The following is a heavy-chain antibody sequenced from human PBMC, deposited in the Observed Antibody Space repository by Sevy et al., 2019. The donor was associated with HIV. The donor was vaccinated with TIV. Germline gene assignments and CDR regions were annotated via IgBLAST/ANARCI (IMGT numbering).Heavy chain of an antibody. CDR2: IRYDGSNK. CDR1: GFTFSSYG. J-gene: IGHJ4*02. CDR3: AKDLAVAGPYYFDY. D-gene: IGHD6-19*01. V-gene: IGHV3-30*02. Sequence: GGSLRLSCAASGFTFSSYGMHWVRQAPGKGLEWVAFIRYDGSNKYYADSVKGRFTTSRDNSKNTLYLQMNSLRAEDTAVYYCAKDLAVAGPYYFDYWGQGTLVTVSS.